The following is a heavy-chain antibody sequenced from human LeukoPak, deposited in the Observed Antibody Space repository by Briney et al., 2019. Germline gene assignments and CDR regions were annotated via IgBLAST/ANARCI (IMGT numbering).Heavy chain of an antibody. CDR1: GFTINSYA. CDR3: AKDPEKSDYGDYGSLWYFDL. J-gene: IGHJ2*01. CDR2: ISGSGSRS. Sequence: GGNLRLTCAASGFTINSYAMTWVRQAPGKELEWVISISGSGSRSFYADSVKGRFTISRDNLKNTVYLQMNSLRAEDTAIYYCAKDPEKSDYGDYGSLWYFDLWGRGTLVTVSS. D-gene: IGHD4-17*01. V-gene: IGHV3-23*01.